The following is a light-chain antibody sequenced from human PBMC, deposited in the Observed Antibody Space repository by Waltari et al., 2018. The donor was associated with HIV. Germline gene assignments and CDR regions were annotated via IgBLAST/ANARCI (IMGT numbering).Light chain of an antibody. CDR3: QAWDSTTRV. CDR1: KLGENY. J-gene: IGLJ3*02. CDR2: AVT. Sequence: SYEVTQPPSLSVSPGQTASITCSGDKLGENYACWYQQKPGQSPILVIYAVTKRPPGIPDRFSAANCGNTATLTITGTQAMDEADYYWQAWDSTTRVFGGGTKLTVL. V-gene: IGLV3-1*01.